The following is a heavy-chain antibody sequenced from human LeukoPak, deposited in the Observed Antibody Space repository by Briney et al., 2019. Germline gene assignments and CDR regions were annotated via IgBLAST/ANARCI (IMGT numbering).Heavy chain of an antibody. V-gene: IGHV3-48*01. D-gene: IGHD1-26*01. CDR2: ISGRSSTI. J-gene: IGHJ4*02. CDR1: AFTFSDYS. CDR3: ARDRLTSGSYFFDY. Sequence: GGSLRLSCAASAFTFSDYSMNWVRQAPGEGLEWISYISGRSSTIYYADSVRGRFTISRDNAKNSMYLQMNSLRAEDTAVYYCARDRLTSGSYFFDYWGQGTLVTVSS.